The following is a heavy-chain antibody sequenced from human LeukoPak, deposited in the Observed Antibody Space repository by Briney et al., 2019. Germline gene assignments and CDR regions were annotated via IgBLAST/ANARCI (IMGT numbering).Heavy chain of an antibody. D-gene: IGHD6-13*01. Sequence: ASVKVSCKASGYTFTDYYMHWVRQASGQGLEWMGWINPNSGGTNYAQKFQGRVTMTRDTSISTAYMELSRLRSGDTAVYYCARWDPTYDIAASGTSNYYWGQGTLVTVSS. CDR2: INPNSGGT. CDR3: ARWDPTYDIAASGTSNYY. V-gene: IGHV1-2*02. CDR1: GYTFTDYY. J-gene: IGHJ4*02.